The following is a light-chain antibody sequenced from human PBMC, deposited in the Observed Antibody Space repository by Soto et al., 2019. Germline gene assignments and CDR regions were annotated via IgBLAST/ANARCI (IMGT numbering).Light chain of an antibody. V-gene: IGKV1-5*03. Sequence: DIQMTQSPSTLSASVGDRVTITCRARQSISSWLGWYQQKPGKAPKHLIYKASSLESGVPSRFNGSGSGTEFTLTISSRQPDDFATYYCQQYDSYPRTFGQGTKVEIK. CDR3: QQYDSYPRT. CDR1: QSISSW. CDR2: KAS. J-gene: IGKJ1*01.